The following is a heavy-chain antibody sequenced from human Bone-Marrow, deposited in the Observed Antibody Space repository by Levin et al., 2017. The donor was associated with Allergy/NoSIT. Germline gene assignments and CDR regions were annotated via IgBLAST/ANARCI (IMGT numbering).Heavy chain of an antibody. CDR3: TTAYSSGDNDAFDI. CDR2: IKSKTDGGTT. J-gene: IGHJ3*02. CDR1: GFTFSNAW. V-gene: IGHV3-15*01. D-gene: IGHD6-19*01. Sequence: PGESLKISCAASGFTFSNAWMSWVRQAPGKGLEWVGRIKSKTDGGTTDYAAPVKGRFTISRDDSKNTLYLQMNSLKTEDTAVYYCTTAYSSGDNDAFDIWGQGTMVTVSS.